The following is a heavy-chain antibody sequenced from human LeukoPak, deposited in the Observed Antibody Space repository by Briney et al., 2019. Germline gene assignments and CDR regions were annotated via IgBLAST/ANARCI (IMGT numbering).Heavy chain of an antibody. CDR1: GYTLTELS. CDR3: ATAHSGWYELDY. V-gene: IGHV1-24*01. D-gene: IGHD6-19*01. J-gene: IGHJ4*02. Sequence: ASVKVSCKVSGYTLTELSMHWVRQAPGKGLEWMGGFDPEDGETIYAQKFQGRVTMTEDTSTDTAYMELSSLRSEDTAVYYCATAHSGWYELDYWGQGTLVTVSS. CDR2: FDPEDGET.